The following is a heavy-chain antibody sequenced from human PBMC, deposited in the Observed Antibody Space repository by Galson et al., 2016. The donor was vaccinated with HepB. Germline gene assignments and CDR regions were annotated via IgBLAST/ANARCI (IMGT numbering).Heavy chain of an antibody. CDR1: GFSFRNFD. Sequence: SLRLSCAASGFSFRNFDMHWVRQAPGKGLEWVSTIDSAGDTYYPGSMKGRFASSRENAKNSLYLQMNSLRAGDTAVYYCARGKYNSGWHLGWKGPNYLDPWGQGTLVTVSS. CDR2: IDSAGDT. CDR3: ARGKYNSGWHLGWKGPNYLDP. J-gene: IGHJ5*02. D-gene: IGHD6-19*01. V-gene: IGHV3-13*01.